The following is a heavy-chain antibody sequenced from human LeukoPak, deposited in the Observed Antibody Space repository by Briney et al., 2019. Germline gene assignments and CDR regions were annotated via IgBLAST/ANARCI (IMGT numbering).Heavy chain of an antibody. Sequence: ASVRVSCKASGYTFTSYGISWVRQAPGQGLEWMGWISAYSGNTNYAQKLQGRVTMTTDTSTSTAYMELRSLRSDDTAVYYCSLGYCSSTSWYVFDYWGQGTLVTVSS. CDR2: ISAYSGNT. J-gene: IGHJ4*02. CDR1: GYTFTSYG. CDR3: SLGYCSSTSWYVFDY. V-gene: IGHV1-18*01. D-gene: IGHD2-2*01.